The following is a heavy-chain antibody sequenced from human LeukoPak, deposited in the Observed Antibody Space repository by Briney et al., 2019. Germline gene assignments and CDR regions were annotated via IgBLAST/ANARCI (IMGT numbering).Heavy chain of an antibody. V-gene: IGHV7-4-1*02. J-gene: IGHJ4*02. CDR3: ARGTEWELLLLDY. CDR2: INTNTGNP. Sequence: ASVKISCKASGYTFTSYAMNWVREAPGQGLEWMGWINTNTGNPTYAQGFTGRFVFSLDTSVSTAYLQISSLKAEDTAVYYCARGTEWELLLLDYWGQGTLVTVSS. CDR1: GYTFTSYA. D-gene: IGHD1-26*01.